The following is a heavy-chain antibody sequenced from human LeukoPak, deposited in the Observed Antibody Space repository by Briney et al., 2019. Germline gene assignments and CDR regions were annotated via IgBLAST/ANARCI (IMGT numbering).Heavy chain of an antibody. CDR2: ISSSSNPI. CDR1: GFTFNTYS. J-gene: IGHJ4*02. CDR3: ARGIGDY. D-gene: IGHD2-21*01. Sequence: PGGSLRLSCAASGFTFNTYSMNWVRRAPGKGLEWVSYISSSSNPIWYADSVKGRFTISRDNSKNTVYLQMNSLRAEDTAVYYCARGIGDYWGQGTLVTVSA. V-gene: IGHV3-48*01.